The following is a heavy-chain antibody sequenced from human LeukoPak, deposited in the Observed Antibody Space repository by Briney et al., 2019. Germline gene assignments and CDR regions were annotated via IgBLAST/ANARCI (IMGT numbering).Heavy chain of an antibody. Sequence: GGSLRLSCAASGFTFSSYAMSWVRQAPGKGLEWVSAVSGSGGSTYYADSVKGRFTISRGNSKNTLYLQMNSLRVEDTAVYYCAKDRGSSWPHGFDYWGQGTLVTVSS. J-gene: IGHJ4*02. CDR1: GFTFSSYA. D-gene: IGHD6-13*01. V-gene: IGHV3-23*01. CDR2: VSGSGGST. CDR3: AKDRGSSWPHGFDY.